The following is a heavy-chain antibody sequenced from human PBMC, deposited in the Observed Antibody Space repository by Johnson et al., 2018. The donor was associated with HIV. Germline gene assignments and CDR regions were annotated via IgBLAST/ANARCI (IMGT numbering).Heavy chain of an antibody. D-gene: IGHD3-3*01. CDR1: GFTFDDYT. CDR3: AKVGDASSSYYAFDI. J-gene: IGHJ3*02. Sequence: VQLVESGGGLVQPGGSLRLSCAASGFTFDDYTMHWVRQAPGKGLEWVSLISWDGGSSYYAESVKGRFTISRDNSKNTLYMQMDSLRVEDTAVYFCAKVGDASSSYYAFDIWGPGTMVTVSS. CDR2: ISWDGGSS. V-gene: IGHV3-43*01.